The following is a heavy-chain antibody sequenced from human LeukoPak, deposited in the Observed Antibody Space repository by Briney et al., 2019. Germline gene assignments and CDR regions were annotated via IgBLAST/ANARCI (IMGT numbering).Heavy chain of an antibody. Sequence: GGSLRLSCAASGFTFSSYAMSWVRQAPGKGLAWVSAISGSGGSTYYADSVKGRFTISRDNSKNTLYLQMNSLRAEDAAVYYCAKAGDYDILTGPAPDYWGQGTLVTVSS. D-gene: IGHD3-9*01. V-gene: IGHV3-23*01. J-gene: IGHJ4*02. CDR2: ISGSGGST. CDR1: GFTFSSYA. CDR3: AKAGDYDILTGPAPDY.